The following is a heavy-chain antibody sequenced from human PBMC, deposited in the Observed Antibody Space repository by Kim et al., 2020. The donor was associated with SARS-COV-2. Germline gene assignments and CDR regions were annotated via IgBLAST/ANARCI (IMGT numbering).Heavy chain of an antibody. V-gene: IGHV4-4*02. CDR2: IYHSGTI. CDR1: GGSISSSNW. CDR3: ARAVSLLWFGDLLYEARYYYGMDV. J-gene: IGHJ6*04. D-gene: IGHD3-10*01. Sequence: SETLSLTCAVSGGSISSSNWWSWVRQPPGKGLEWIGEIYHSGTINYNPSLKSRVTISVDKSKNQFSLKLSSVTAADTAVYYCARAVSLLWFGDLLYEARYYYGMDVWGEETTLTVSS.